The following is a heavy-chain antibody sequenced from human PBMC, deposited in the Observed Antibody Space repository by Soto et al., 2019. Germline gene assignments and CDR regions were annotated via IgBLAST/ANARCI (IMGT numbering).Heavy chain of an antibody. CDR1: GYTFTGYY. Sequence: ASVKVSCKASGYTFTGYYMHWVRQXPGQGLEWMGWINPNTGGTKYAPNFQGRVTVTRDTSISTVYMELSXLXSDXXAMYYXARDFKAYYHDSSGYLXFWGQGTLVTVSS. V-gene: IGHV1-2*02. CDR2: INPNTGGT. CDR3: ARDFKAYYHDSSGYLXF. D-gene: IGHD3-22*01. J-gene: IGHJ4*02.